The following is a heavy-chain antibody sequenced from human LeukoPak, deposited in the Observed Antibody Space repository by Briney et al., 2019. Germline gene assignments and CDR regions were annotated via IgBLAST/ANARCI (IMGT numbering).Heavy chain of an antibody. CDR1: GFTFSSYE. D-gene: IGHD5-12*01. V-gene: IGHV3-48*03. J-gene: IGHJ4*02. Sequence: GGSLRLSCAASGFTFSSYEMNWVRQAPGKGPEGGSYIISSGSTIYYADPVKGRFTISRDNAKNALYLKMHSLRAEDTAVYYCERAMGYSGYDIDYWGQGTLVTVSS. CDR2: IISSGSTI. CDR3: ERAMGYSGYDIDY.